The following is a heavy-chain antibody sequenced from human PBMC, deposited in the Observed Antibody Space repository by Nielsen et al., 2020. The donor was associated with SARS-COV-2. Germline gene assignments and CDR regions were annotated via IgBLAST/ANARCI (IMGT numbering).Heavy chain of an antibody. V-gene: IGHV1-69*13. CDR3: ARGYSGRETADAFDI. CDR1: GGTFSSYA. CDR2: IIPIFGTA. D-gene: IGHD1-26*01. J-gene: IGHJ3*02. Sequence: SVKVSCKASGGTFSSYAISWVRQAPGQGLEWMGGIIPIFGTANYAQKFQGRVTITADESTSTAYMELSSLRSEDTAVYYCARGYSGRETADAFDIWGQGTMVTVSS.